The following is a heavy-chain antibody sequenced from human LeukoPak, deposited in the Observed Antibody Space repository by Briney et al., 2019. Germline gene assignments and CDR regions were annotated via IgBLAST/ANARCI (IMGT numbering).Heavy chain of an antibody. CDR3: ARWGPEWEPPRGFDY. Sequence: SVKVSCKASGYTFTSYGISWVRQAPGQGLEWMGWIIAYNGNTNYAQKRQGRVTMTTDTSASTAYMELRRLRSEDTAVYYCARWGPEWEPPRGFDYWGQGTLVTVSS. V-gene: IGHV1-18*01. J-gene: IGHJ4*02. D-gene: IGHD1-26*01. CDR1: GYTFTSYG. CDR2: IIAYNGNT.